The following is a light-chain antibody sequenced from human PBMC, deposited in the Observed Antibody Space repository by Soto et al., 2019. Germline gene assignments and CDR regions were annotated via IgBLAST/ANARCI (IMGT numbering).Light chain of an antibody. V-gene: IGKV1-5*03. Sequence: DIQMTQSPSTLSASVGDTVSITCRASQSISSSLAWYQQKPGKAPKLLIYLASSLESGVPSRFSGSGSGTEFTLTISSLQPDDFATYYCQQYNSYSRTFGQGTKVDIK. CDR1: QSISSS. CDR2: LAS. CDR3: QQYNSYSRT. J-gene: IGKJ1*01.